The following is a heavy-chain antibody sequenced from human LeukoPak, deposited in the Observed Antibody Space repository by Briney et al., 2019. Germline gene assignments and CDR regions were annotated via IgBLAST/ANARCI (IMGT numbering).Heavy chain of an antibody. J-gene: IGHJ4*02. D-gene: IGHD2-2*01. CDR2: INPNSGGT. CDR1: GYTFTGYY. CDR3: ATSPFLCSSTSCPEG. V-gene: IGHV1-2*02. Sequence: ASVKVSCKASGYTFTGYYMHWVRQAPGQGLEWMGWINPNSGGTNYAQKFQGRVTMTRDTSISTAYMELSRLRSDDTAVYYCATSPFLCSSTSCPEGWGQGTLVTASS.